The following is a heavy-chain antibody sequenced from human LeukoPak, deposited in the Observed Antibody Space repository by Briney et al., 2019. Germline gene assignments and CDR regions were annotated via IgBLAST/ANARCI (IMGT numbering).Heavy chain of an antibody. CDR1: GGTFSSYA. V-gene: IGHV1-69*05. Sequence: SVKVSCKASGGTFSSYAISWVRQAPGQGLEWMGGMIPIFGTANYAQKFQGRVTITTDESTSTAYMELSSLRSEDTAVYYCARGRRKLGDYFDYWGQGTLVTVSS. J-gene: IGHJ4*02. CDR2: MIPIFGTA. D-gene: IGHD7-27*01. CDR3: ARGRRKLGDYFDY.